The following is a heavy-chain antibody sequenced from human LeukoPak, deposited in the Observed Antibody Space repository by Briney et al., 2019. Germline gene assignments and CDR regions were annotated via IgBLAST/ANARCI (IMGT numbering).Heavy chain of an antibody. V-gene: IGHV3-21*01. D-gene: IGHD4-17*01. CDR2: ISSSSDYT. Sequence: GGSLRLSCAASGFTFRAYTMSWVRQAPGKGLEWVSSISSSSDYTYYANSLKGRFTISRDNSQNTLYLQMNSLRNEDTAVYYCAKEIWPTVTTPGHTNFDYWGQGTLVTVSS. CDR1: GFTFRAYT. J-gene: IGHJ4*02. CDR3: AKEIWPTVTTPGHTNFDY.